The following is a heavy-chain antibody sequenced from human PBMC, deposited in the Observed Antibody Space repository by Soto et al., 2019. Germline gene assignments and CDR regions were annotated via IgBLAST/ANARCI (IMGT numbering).Heavy chain of an antibody. Sequence: EVQLVESGGGLVQPGGSLRLSCATSGFTFSSYWMYWVRQAPGKGLVWVSRINSDGSNRGYADSVKGRFTISRDNAKSTLYLEMNSLRAEDTAVYYCARNFDYWVQGILVTVSS. J-gene: IGHJ4*02. V-gene: IGHV3-74*01. CDR2: INSDGSNR. CDR3: ARNFDY. CDR1: GFTFSSYW.